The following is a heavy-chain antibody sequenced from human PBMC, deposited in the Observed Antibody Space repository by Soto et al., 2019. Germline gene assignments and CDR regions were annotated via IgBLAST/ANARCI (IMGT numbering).Heavy chain of an antibody. CDR3: AIELPQRQGRNMDV. Sequence: QVQLQESGPGLVKPSQTLSLTCTVTGGSMTSGDQYWTWIRHRPGEGLEWFGYINHSGSLYYNPSLKSRVSMAVDTSKNQFPLNLSSVTAADTAVYYCAIELPQRQGRNMDVWGQGTTVTVSS. CDR2: INHSGSL. J-gene: IGHJ6*02. CDR1: GGSMTSGDQY. D-gene: IGHD1-1*01. V-gene: IGHV4-31*03.